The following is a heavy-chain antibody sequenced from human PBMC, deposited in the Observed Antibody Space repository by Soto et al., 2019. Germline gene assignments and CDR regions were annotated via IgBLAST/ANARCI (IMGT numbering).Heavy chain of an antibody. CDR3: ARVYYYDSSGYSDY. CDR2: ISYDGSNK. Sequence: GGSLRLSCAASGFTFSSYAMHWVRQAPGKGLEWVAVISYDGSNKYYADSVKGRFTISRDNSKNTLYLQMNSLRAEDTAVYYCARVYYYDSSGYSDYWGQGP. J-gene: IGHJ4*02. V-gene: IGHV3-30-3*01. CDR1: GFTFSSYA. D-gene: IGHD3-22*01.